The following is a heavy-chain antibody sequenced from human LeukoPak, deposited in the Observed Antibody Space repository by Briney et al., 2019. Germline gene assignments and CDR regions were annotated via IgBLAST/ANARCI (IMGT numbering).Heavy chain of an antibody. J-gene: IGHJ4*02. D-gene: IGHD5-18*01. V-gene: IGHV3-30*04. Sequence: GGSQRLSCAASGFTFSSYAMHWVRQAPGKGLEWVAVISYDGSNKYYADSVKGRFTISRDNSKNTLYLQMNSLRAEDTAVYYCARALPGYSYGIDYWGQGTLVTVSS. CDR1: GFTFSSYA. CDR2: ISYDGSNK. CDR3: ARALPGYSYGIDY.